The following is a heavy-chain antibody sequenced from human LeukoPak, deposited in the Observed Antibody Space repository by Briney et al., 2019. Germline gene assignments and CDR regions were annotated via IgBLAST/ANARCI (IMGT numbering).Heavy chain of an antibody. CDR1: GGSFSGYY. D-gene: IGHD3-10*01. CDR3: ARGRFTMVRGVPFDY. Sequence: PSETLSLTCAVYGGSFSGYYWSWIRQPPGKGLEWIGEINHSGSTNYNPSLKSRVTISVDTSKNQFPLKLSSVTAADTAVYYCARGRFTMVRGVPFDYWGQGTLVTVSS. V-gene: IGHV4-34*01. CDR2: INHSGST. J-gene: IGHJ4*02.